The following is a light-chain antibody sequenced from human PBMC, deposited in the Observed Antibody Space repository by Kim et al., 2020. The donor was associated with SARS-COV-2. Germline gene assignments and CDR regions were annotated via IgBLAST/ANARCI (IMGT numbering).Light chain of an antibody. V-gene: IGKV3-20*01. CDR2: GAS. CDR3: HQHGASPWT. CDR1: QSVSSSY. Sequence: PGESATLSCRASQSVSSSYFSWYHQKPGQPPRLLIYGASDRAAGIPDRFSGSGSGTDFTLAISRLEPEDFAVYFCHQHGASPWTFGQGIKV. J-gene: IGKJ1*01.